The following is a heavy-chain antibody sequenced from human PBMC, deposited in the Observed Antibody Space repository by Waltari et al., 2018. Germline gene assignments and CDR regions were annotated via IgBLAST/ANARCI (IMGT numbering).Heavy chain of an antibody. J-gene: IGHJ5*02. Sequence: EVQLVESGGGLVKPGGSLRLSCAASGLTFSSYSMNWVRQAPGKGLEWVSSISSSSSYIYYADSVKGRFTISRDNAKNSLYLQMNSLRAEDTAVYYCARGQLAAAGTWFDPWGQGTLVTVSS. CDR2: ISSSSSYI. D-gene: IGHD6-13*01. CDR3: ARGQLAAAGTWFDP. CDR1: GLTFSSYS. V-gene: IGHV3-21*01.